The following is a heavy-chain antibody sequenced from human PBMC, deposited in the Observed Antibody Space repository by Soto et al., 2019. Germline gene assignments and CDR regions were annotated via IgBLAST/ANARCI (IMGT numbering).Heavy chain of an antibody. CDR1: GFTFSSYD. CDR3: ARLPRGYSYGYDY. V-gene: IGHV3-48*02. CDR2: ISSGGGTI. Sequence: PGGSLRLSCAASGFTFSSYDMNWVRQAPGKGLEWLSYISSGGGTISYADSVKGRFSISRDNARNSLYLQMNSLRDEDTAVYYCARLPRGYSYGYDYWGQGTLVTVSS. J-gene: IGHJ4*02. D-gene: IGHD5-18*01.